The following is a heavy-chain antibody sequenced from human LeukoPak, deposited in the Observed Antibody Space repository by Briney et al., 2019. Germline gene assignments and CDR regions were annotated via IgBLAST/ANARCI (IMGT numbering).Heavy chain of an antibody. CDR3: ARQPRGTVVFDY. CDR2: IDPSDSYI. V-gene: IGHV5-10-1*01. CDR1: GYSFTSYW. J-gene: IGHJ4*02. D-gene: IGHD4-23*01. Sequence: GESLKISCKGSGYSFTSYWISWVRQMPGKGLEWMGRIDPSDSYINHSPSFQGHVSISADKSVSTAYLQWSSLKASDSAMYYCARQPRGTVVFDYWGQGTLVTVSP.